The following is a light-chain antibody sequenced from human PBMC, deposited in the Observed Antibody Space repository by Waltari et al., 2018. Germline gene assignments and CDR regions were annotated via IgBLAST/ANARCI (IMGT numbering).Light chain of an antibody. V-gene: IGKV1-39*01. CDR1: QSIGTY. CDR3: QQSYSTPIT. CDR2: AAS. Sequence: DIQMTQSPSSLSASVGDRVTITCRASQSIGTYLNWYQHKPGRAPELLIYAASTLQGGVPSRFSGSGSGTDFTLTISSLQPEDFATYYCQQSYSTPITFGQGTRLEIK. J-gene: IGKJ5*01.